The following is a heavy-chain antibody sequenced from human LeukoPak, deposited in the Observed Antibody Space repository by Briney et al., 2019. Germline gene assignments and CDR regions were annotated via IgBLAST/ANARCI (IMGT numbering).Heavy chain of an antibody. CDR1: GYTFTGYY. Sequence: ASVKVSCKASGYTFTGYYMHWVRQAPGQGLEWMGWINPNSGGTNYAQKFQGRVTMTRDTSISTAYMELSRLRSEDTAVYYCARGRGNWNDGWFDPWGNGILVTVSS. D-gene: IGHD1-20*01. CDR2: INPNSGGT. V-gene: IGHV1-2*02. CDR3: ARGRGNWNDGWFDP. J-gene: IGHJ5*02.